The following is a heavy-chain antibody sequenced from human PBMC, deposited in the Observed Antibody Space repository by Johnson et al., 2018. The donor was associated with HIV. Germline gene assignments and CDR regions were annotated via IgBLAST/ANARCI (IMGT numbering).Heavy chain of an antibody. CDR3: AKELALYSSGYGGDAFDI. Sequence: QVQLVESGGGVVQPGRSLRLSCAASGFTFSSYGMHWVRQAPGKGLEWVAVIWYDGSNKYYADSVKGRSTISRDNSKNTLYLQMNSLRAEDTAVYYCAKELALYSSGYGGDAFDIWGQGTMVTVSS. CDR1: GFTFSSYG. J-gene: IGHJ3*02. D-gene: IGHD6-19*01. V-gene: IGHV3-33*06. CDR2: IWYDGSNK.